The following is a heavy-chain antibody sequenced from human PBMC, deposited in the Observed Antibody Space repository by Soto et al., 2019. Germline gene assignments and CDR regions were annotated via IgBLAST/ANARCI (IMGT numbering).Heavy chain of an antibody. CDR3: ASGEWQLPFDY. J-gene: IGHJ4*01. Sequence: GGSLRLSCAASGFTFNTYWMHWVRQAPGKGLVWVSRINNDGSRTSYADSVKGRFTISRDNAKNTLFLQMNSLRAEDTAVYYYASGEWQLPFDYWAQGTQVTVSA. CDR1: GFTFNTYW. D-gene: IGHD3-10*01. CDR2: INNDGSRT. V-gene: IGHV3-74*01.